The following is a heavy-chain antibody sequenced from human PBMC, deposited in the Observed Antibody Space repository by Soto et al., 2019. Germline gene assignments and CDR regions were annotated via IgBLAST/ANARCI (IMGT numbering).Heavy chain of an antibody. CDR3: ARDSPLSRYFDY. Sequence: EVQVVESGGGLVQPGGSLRLSCAPSGLTVRSNYMSWVRQAPGKGLEWVSIFYSGGSTSYADSVRGRFTISRDNSKNTVYLQMNSLSGEDTAVYYCARDSPLSRYFDYWSQGTLVTVSS. V-gene: IGHV3-66*01. CDR2: FYSGGST. CDR1: GLTVRSNY. J-gene: IGHJ4*02.